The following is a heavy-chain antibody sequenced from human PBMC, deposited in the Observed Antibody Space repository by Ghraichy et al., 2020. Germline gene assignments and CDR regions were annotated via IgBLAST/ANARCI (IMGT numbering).Heavy chain of an antibody. J-gene: IGHJ6*03. CDR3: ARGRYCSGGTCPQHYCYMDV. V-gene: IGHV3-33*08. CDR1: GFTFSDHA. Sequence: GGSLRLSCAASGFTFSDHAMHWVRQAPGKGLEWVAQTWYDGSNKDYGDSVKGRFIISRDNSKNTLHLEMNNLRVADTAVYYCARGRYCSGGTCPQHYCYMDVWGKGTTVTVSS. CDR2: TWYDGSNK. D-gene: IGHD2-15*01.